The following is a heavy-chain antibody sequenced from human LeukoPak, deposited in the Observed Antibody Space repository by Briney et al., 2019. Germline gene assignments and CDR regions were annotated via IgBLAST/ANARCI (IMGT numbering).Heavy chain of an antibody. CDR3: ARLEQQLAPTDY. J-gene: IGHJ4*02. CDR1: GYTFTSYG. CDR2: ISAYNGNT. Sequence: ASVKVSCKXSGYTFTSYGISWVRQAPGQGLEWMGWISAYNGNTNYAQILQGRVTMTTDTSTSTAYMELRSLRSDDTAVYYCARLEQQLAPTDYWGQGTLVTVSS. D-gene: IGHD6-13*01. V-gene: IGHV1-18*01.